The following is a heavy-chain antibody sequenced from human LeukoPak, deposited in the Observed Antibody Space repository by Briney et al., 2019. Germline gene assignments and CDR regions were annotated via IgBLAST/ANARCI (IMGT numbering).Heavy chain of an antibody. CDR3: ARDLVGASV. D-gene: IGHD1-26*01. Sequence: GRSLRLSCVASGFTFRSYGMHWVRQAPGKGLEWVAAIWYDGTNKYYADSVKGRFTISRDNSKNTLYLQMNSLRAEDTAVYYCARDLVGASVWGQGTLVTVSS. CDR2: IWYDGTNK. V-gene: IGHV3-33*01. CDR1: GFTFRSYG. J-gene: IGHJ4*02.